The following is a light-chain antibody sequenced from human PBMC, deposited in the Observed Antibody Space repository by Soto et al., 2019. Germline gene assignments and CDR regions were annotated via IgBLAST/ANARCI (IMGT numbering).Light chain of an antibody. Sequence: EIVMTQSPATLSVSPVERATLSCRASQSISTNLAWYQQKPSQAPRLLIYGASTRATGIPARFSGSGSGTEFTLTITSLQSEDFAVYYCQQYNNWPPITFGQGTRLEIK. CDR1: QSISTN. CDR2: GAS. J-gene: IGKJ5*01. CDR3: QQYNNWPPIT. V-gene: IGKV3-15*01.